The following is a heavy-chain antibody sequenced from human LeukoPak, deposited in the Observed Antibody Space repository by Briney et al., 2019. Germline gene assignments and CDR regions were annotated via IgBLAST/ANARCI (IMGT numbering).Heavy chain of an antibody. CDR2: IYSGGST. CDR1: GFTVSTYY. J-gene: IGHJ4*02. D-gene: IGHD2-2*01. V-gene: IGHV3-53*01. CDR3: ARGLGYCTSTTCLLPFDY. Sequence: GGSLRLSCAASGFTVSTYYMAWVRQAPGKGLECVSVIYSGGSTYYADSVKGRFTVSRDNSKNTLYLQMNSLRAEDTAMYYCARGLGYCTSTTCLLPFDYWGQGTLVTVSS.